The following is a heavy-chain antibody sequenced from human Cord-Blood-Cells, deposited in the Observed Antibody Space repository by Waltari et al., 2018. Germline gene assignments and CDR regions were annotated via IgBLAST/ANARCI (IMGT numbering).Heavy chain of an antibody. CDR3: ARDLRWDQNWFDP. CDR2: SNPNSGGT. CDR1: GYPFTGYY. D-gene: IGHD1-26*01. Sequence: QVQLVQSGAEVKKPGASVKVSCKASGYPFTGYYMHWVRRAPGQGLEWMGWSNPNSGGTSCAQKLQGRVTMTRETSISTAYMELSRLRSDDTAVYYCARDLRWDQNWFDPWGQGTLVTVSS. V-gene: IGHV1-2*02. J-gene: IGHJ5*02.